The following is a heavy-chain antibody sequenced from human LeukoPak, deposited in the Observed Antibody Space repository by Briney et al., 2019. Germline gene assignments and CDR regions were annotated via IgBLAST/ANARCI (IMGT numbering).Heavy chain of an antibody. CDR3: ARRPPLHDYEPESNLHFDY. Sequence: GGSLRLFCAASGFTFDDYALHWVRQAPGKGLEWVSGISWNSGSIGYADSVKGRFTISRDNAKNSLYLQMNSLRAEDTALYYCARRPPLHDYEPESNLHFDYWGQGTLVTVSS. CDR1: GFTFDDYA. D-gene: IGHD4-17*01. CDR2: ISWNSGSI. V-gene: IGHV3-9*01. J-gene: IGHJ4*02.